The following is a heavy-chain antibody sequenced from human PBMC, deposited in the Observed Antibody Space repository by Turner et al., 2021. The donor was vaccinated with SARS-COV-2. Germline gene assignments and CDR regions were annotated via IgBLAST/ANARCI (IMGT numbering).Heavy chain of an antibody. CDR2: INPNSGGT. D-gene: IGHD3-10*01. J-gene: IGHJ4*02. V-gene: IGHV1-2*02. CDR3: ARVSSLSYDFDS. Sequence: QMQLVQSGAEVMKPGASVKVVCRASGSTLTGYYMHWVRQAPGQGRECMGWINPNSGGTNDAQEVHGRVSMTRDTSISTAYMELSRLRSDDTAGYYFARVSSLSYDFDSWGQGTLVTVSS. CDR1: GSTLTGYY.